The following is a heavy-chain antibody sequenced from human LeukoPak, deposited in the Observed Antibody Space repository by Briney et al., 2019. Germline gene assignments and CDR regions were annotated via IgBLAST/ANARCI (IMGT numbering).Heavy chain of an antibody. J-gene: IGHJ6*03. CDR1: GFTFGDYA. Sequence: GGSLRLSCTASGFTFGDYAMSWFRQAPGRGLEWVGFIRSKAYGGTTEYAASVKGRFTISRDDSKSIAYLQMNSLKTEDTAVYYCTRDTLDPSYYYYYMDVWGKGTTVTVSS. V-gene: IGHV3-49*03. CDR3: TRDTLDPSYYYYYMDV. CDR2: IRSKAYGGTT.